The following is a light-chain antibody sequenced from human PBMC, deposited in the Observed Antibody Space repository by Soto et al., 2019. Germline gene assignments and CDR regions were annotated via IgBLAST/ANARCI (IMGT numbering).Light chain of an antibody. CDR2: DVN. V-gene: IGLV2-14*03. Sequence: QSALTQPASVSGSPGQSITISCTGTSGDVGVYNYVSWYQHHPGKAPKLMIYDVNNRPSGVSNRFSGSKSGNTASLTISGLQAEDEADYYCSSYTTSSTGVFGGGTKVTVL. CDR1: SGDVGVYNY. J-gene: IGLJ3*02. CDR3: SSYTTSSTGV.